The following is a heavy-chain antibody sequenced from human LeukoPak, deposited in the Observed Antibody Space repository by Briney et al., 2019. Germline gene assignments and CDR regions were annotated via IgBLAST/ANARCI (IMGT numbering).Heavy chain of an antibody. J-gene: IGHJ4*02. CDR1: GFTFSSYS. CDR3: ARDGDILTGYYSDY. Sequence: GGSLRLSCAASGFTFSSYSMNWVRQAPGKGLEWVSSISSSSSYIYYADSVKGRFTISRDNAKNSLYLQMNSLRAEDTALHYCARDGDILTGYYSDYWGQGTLVTVSS. V-gene: IGHV3-21*01. D-gene: IGHD3-9*01. CDR2: ISSSSSYI.